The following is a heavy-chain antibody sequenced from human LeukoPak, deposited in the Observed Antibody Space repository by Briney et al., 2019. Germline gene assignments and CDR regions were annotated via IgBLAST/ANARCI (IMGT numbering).Heavy chain of an antibody. CDR2: IYPGDSDT. V-gene: IGHV5-51*01. CDR1: GDSFTIYW. CDR3: ARQASWYFDL. Sequence: GESPKISCKGSGDSFTIYWIAWVRQMPGKGLEWMGIIYPGDSDTTYSPSFQGQVTISADKSISTAYLQWSSLKASDTAIYYCARQASWYFDLWGRGTLVTVSS. J-gene: IGHJ2*01.